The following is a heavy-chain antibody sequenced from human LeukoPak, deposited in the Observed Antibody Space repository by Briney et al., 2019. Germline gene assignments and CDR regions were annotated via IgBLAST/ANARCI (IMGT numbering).Heavy chain of an antibody. CDR3: ARGVYYYDSSGYYSVADAFDI. V-gene: IGHV4-31*03. D-gene: IGHD3-22*01. Sequence: SETLSLTCTVSGGSISSGGDYWSWIRQHPGKGLEWIGYIYYSGSTYYNPSLKSRVTISVDTSKNQFSLKLSSVTAADTAVYYCARGVYYYDSSGYYSVADAFDIWGQGTMVTVSS. J-gene: IGHJ3*02. CDR2: IYYSGST. CDR1: GGSISSGGDY.